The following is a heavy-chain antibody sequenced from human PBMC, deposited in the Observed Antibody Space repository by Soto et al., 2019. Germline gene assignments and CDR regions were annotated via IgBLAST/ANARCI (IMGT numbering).Heavy chain of an antibody. J-gene: IGHJ4*02. CDR1: GVSISNSSYY. Sequence: SETLSLTCTVSGVSISNSSYYWGWIRRPPGKGLEWIGTIYYSGITYYNPSLKSRVTISVDTSKNQFSLKLTTVTAADTAVYYCARHGSNWGQGTLVTVSS. CDR3: ARHGSN. CDR2: IYYSGIT. V-gene: IGHV4-39*01.